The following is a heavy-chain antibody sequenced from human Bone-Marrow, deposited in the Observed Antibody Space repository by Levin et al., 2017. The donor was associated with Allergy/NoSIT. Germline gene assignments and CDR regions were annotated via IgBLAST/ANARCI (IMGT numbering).Heavy chain of an antibody. CDR2: ISGSGGST. CDR1: GFTFSSYA. D-gene: IGHD2-15*01. CDR3: AKLGYCSGGSCYDAFDI. V-gene: IGHV3-23*01. Sequence: GESLKISCAASGFTFSSYAMSWVRQAPGKGLEWVSAISGSGGSTYYADSVKGRFTISRDNSKNTLYLQMNSLRAEDTAVYYCAKLGYCSGGSCYDAFDIWGQGTMVTVSS. J-gene: IGHJ3*02.